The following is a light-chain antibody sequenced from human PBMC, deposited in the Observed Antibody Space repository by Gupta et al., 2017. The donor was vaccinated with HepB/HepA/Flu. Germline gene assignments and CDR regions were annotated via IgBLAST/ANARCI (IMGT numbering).Light chain of an antibody. CDR2: DVS. V-gene: IGLV2-14*01. Sequence: QSALTQPASVSGSPGQSITISCTGTSSDVGGYNYVSWYQQHPGKAPILMVYDVSKRPSGVSNRFSGSKSGNTASLTISGLQAEDEAYYYCSSYTSSSTWVFGGGTKLTVL. J-gene: IGLJ3*02. CDR1: SSDVGGYNY. CDR3: SSYTSSSTWV.